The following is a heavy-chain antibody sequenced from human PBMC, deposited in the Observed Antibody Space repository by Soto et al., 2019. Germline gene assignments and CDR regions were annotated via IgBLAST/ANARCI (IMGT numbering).Heavy chain of an antibody. CDR1: GFTVSNNY. D-gene: IGHD6-13*01. Sequence: EVQLVESGGGLIQPGGSLRLSCAASGFTVSNNYMRWVRQAPGKGLEWVSLIYSGGNTHYADSVKGRFTISRDDSKNTQYLQMNSLRGEDTAVYYCARDPPGIAASGAGGWGQGTLVTVSS. J-gene: IGHJ4*02. V-gene: IGHV3-53*01. CDR3: ARDPPGIAASGAGG. CDR2: IYSGGNT.